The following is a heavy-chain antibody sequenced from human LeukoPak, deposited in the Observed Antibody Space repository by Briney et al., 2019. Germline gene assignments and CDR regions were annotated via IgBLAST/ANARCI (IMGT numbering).Heavy chain of an antibody. CDR2: ISGSGGST. J-gene: IGHJ5*02. D-gene: IGHD2-2*01. CDR3: ARDPAVDIVVVPAAVNWFDP. CDR1: GFTFSSYA. V-gene: IGHV3-23*01. Sequence: PGGSLRLSCAASGFTFSSYAMSWVRQAPGKGLEWVSAISGSGGSTYYAGSVKGRFTISRDNSKNTLYLQMNSLRAEDTAVYYCARDPAVDIVVVPAAVNWFDPWGQGTLVTVSS.